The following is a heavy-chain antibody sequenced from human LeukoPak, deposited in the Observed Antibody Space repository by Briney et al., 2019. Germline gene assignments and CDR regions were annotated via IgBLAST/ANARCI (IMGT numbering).Heavy chain of an antibody. CDR2: IKEEGRTT. CDR1: GFSFRSFW. CDR3: ARDSPAGTSWRSEPTFDY. Sequence: QPGGSLRLSCAASGFSFRSFWMSWVRQAPGKGLEWVADIKEEGRTTYYVDSVKDRFTISRDNAKNTLYLQMNSLRAEDTAVYYCARDSPAGTSWRSEPTFDYWGQGTLVTVTS. V-gene: IGHV3-7*04. D-gene: IGHD2-2*01. J-gene: IGHJ4*02.